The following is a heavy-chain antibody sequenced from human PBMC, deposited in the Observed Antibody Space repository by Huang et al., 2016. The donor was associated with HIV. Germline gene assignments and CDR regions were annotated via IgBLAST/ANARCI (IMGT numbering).Heavy chain of an antibody. V-gene: IGHV4-59*11. D-gene: IGHD2-15*01. CDR2: IYYSGST. CDR3: ARVARGPNWYFDL. CDR1: GGSISSHH. Sequence: QVQVQESGPGLAKPSETLSLTCTVSGGSISSHHWSWIRQPPGKGLEWIGTIYYSGSTKYNPSLKRRVTISADTSKNQVSLKLTSVTAADTAVYYCARVARGPNWYFDLWGRGTLATVSS. J-gene: IGHJ2*01.